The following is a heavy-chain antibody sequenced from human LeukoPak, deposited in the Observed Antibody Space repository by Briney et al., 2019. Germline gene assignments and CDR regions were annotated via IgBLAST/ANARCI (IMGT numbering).Heavy chain of an antibody. CDR2: IEQDGSEK. Sequence: SGGSLRLSCAASGFTFSSYWMSWVRQAPGKGLEWVANIEQDGSEKYYVDSVKGRFTISRDNAKNSLYLQMNSLRAEDTAVYYCAREITVTTGWFDPWGQGTLVTVSS. V-gene: IGHV3-7*01. CDR1: GFTFSSYW. J-gene: IGHJ5*02. D-gene: IGHD4-17*01. CDR3: AREITVTTGWFDP.